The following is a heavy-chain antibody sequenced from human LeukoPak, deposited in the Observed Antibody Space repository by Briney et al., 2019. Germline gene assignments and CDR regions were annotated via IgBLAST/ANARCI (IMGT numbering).Heavy chain of an antibody. J-gene: IGHJ4*02. CDR2: MRYDGTNK. D-gene: IGHD2-15*01. CDR3: AKGSGDSCFSPLDS. CDR1: GFTFSRYG. V-gene: IGHV3-30*02. Sequence: PGGSLRLSCAASGFTFSRYGMHWVRQAPGKGLEWVTFMRYDGTNKYYADSVKGRFTISRDNSKNTLSLQMNSLRAEDTAVYYCAKGSGDSCFSPLDSWGQGTLVTVSS.